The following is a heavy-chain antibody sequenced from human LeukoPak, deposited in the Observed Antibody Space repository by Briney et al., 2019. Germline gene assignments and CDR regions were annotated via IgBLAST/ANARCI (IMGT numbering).Heavy chain of an antibody. Sequence: GASVKVSCKASGYTFTSYAITWLRQAPGQGPEWMGWFSTYNGNKNYAQKLQGRVTMTADTSTSTAYMELKNLESDDTAVYYCARGSGGGEPNDYWGQGTLVTVSS. D-gene: IGHD2-21*01. CDR1: GYTFTSYA. J-gene: IGHJ4*02. V-gene: IGHV1-18*01. CDR3: ARGSGGGEPNDY. CDR2: FSTYNGNK.